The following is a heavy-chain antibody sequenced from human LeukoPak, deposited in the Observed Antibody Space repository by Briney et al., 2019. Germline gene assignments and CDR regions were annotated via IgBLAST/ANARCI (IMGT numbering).Heavy chain of an antibody. CDR1: GFTFSSYA. V-gene: IGHV4-39*07. CDR3: ARGYYYDSSGYYYPPSG. D-gene: IGHD3-22*01. Sequence: GSLRLSCAASGFTFSSYAMSWVRQAPGKGLEWIGSIYYSGNTYYNPSLKSRVTISVDTSKNQFSLKLSSVTAADTAVYYCARGYYYDSSGYYYPPSGWGQGTLVTVSS. J-gene: IGHJ4*02. CDR2: IYYSGNT.